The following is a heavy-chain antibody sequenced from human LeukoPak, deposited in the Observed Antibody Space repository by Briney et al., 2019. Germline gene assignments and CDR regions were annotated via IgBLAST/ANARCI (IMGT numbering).Heavy chain of an antibody. D-gene: IGHD2-2*02. V-gene: IGHV3-30-3*01. CDR3: ARGDCSSTSCYTTWGAFDI. CDR1: GFTFSSYA. CDR2: ISYDGSNK. Sequence: GGSLRLSCAASGFTFSSYAMHWVRQAPGKGLEWVAVISYDGSNKYYADSVKGRFTISRDNSKNTLYLQMNSLRAEDTAVYYCARGDCSSTSCYTTWGAFDIWGQGTMVTVSS. J-gene: IGHJ3*02.